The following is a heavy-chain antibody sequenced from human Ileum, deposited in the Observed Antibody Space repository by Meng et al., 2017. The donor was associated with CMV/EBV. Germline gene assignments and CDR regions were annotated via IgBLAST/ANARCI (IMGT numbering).Heavy chain of an antibody. CDR2: MNPNSGNT. Sequence: ASVKVSCKASGYTFTSYDINWVRQATGQGLEWMGWMNPNSGNTGYAQKFQGRVTMTRNTSISTAYMELRSLRSEDTAVYYCARAGALYCSSTSCLDFDYWGQGTLVTVSS. CDR3: ARAGALYCSSTSCLDFDY. CDR1: GYTFTSYD. V-gene: IGHV1-8*01. J-gene: IGHJ4*02. D-gene: IGHD2-2*01.